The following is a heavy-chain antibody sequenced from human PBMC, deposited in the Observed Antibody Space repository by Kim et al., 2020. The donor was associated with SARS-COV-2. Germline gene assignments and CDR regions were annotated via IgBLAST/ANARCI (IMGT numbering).Heavy chain of an antibody. J-gene: IGHJ4*02. CDR2: VWYDESRI. Sequence: GGSLRLSCTASGFTFSNYLMHWVRQAPGKGLEWVATVWYDESRIYYGDSVRGRFTISRDNSRNSMYLQMNDLRAEDTALYYCARVWKAGCDSRNSYHKLIIGGQGTLVPVPS. CDR3: ARVWKAGCDSRNSYHKLII. D-gene: IGHD3-22*01. V-gene: IGHV3-33*08. CDR1: GFTFSNYL.